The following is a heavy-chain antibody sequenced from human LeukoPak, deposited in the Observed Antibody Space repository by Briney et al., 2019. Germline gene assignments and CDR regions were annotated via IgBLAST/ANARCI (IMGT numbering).Heavy chain of an antibody. J-gene: IGHJ4*02. D-gene: IGHD3-22*01. V-gene: IGHV4-38-2*02. Sequence: SDTLSLTCTVSGYSISSGYYWGWIRQPQGKGLEWIGSIYHSGSTYYNPSLKSRVTISVDTSKNQFSLKLSSVTAADTAVYYCVLGYYDNSGYNDYWGQGTLVTVSS. CDR3: VLGYYDNSGYNDY. CDR2: IYHSGST. CDR1: GYSISSGYY.